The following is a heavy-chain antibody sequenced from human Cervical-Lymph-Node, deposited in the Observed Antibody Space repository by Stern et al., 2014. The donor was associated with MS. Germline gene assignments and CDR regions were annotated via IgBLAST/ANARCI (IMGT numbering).Heavy chain of an antibody. CDR3: ARKTTAKN. V-gene: IGHV3-7*01. D-gene: IGHD4-17*01. CDR1: GFTFSHYW. CDR2: INKDGSEK. J-gene: IGHJ4*02. Sequence: EVQLEESGGGLVQPGGSLRLSCAGSGFTFSHYWMTCVRQAPGKGLEWVASINKDGSEKYYVDSLKGRFTISRDNAKNSLYLQMTSLRADDTAVYYCARKTTAKNWGQGTLVTVSS.